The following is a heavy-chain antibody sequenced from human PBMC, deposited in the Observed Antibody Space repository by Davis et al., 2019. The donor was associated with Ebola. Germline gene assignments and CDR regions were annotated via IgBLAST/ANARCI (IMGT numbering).Heavy chain of an antibody. CDR2: MNPNSGNT. J-gene: IGHJ6*02. Sequence: ASVKVSCKASGYTFTGYYMHWVRQAPGQGLEWMGWMNPNSGNTGYAQKFQGRVTMTRNTSIRTAYMELSSLRSEDTAVYYCARTDYGDYVAHYYYYGMDVWGQGTTVTVSS. D-gene: IGHD4-17*01. CDR3: ARTDYGDYVAHYYYYGMDV. CDR1: GYTFTGYY. V-gene: IGHV1-8*02.